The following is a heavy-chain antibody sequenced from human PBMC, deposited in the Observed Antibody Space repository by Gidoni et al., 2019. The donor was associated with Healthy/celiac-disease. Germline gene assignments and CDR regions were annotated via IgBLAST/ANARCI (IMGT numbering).Heavy chain of an antibody. D-gene: IGHD3-22*01. CDR1: GFTVSSNY. CDR3: ARNQNDSSGYPTYYFDY. Sequence: EVQLVESGGGLIQPGGSLRLSCAASGFTVSSNYMSWVRQAPGKGLEWVSVSYSGGSTYYADSVKGRFTISRDNSKNTLYLQMNSLRAEDTAVYYCARNQNDSSGYPTYYFDYWGQGTLVTVSS. J-gene: IGHJ4*02. V-gene: IGHV3-53*01. CDR2: SYSGGST.